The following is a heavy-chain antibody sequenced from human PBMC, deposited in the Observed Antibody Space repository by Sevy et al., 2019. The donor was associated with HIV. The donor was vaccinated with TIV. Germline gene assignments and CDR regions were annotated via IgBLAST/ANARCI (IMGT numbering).Heavy chain of an antibody. D-gene: IGHD6-25*01. CDR3: AREPPYSAATPYFQH. CDR1: GFTFSSYW. Sequence: GGSLRLSCSASGFTFSSYWMSWVRQAPGKGLEWVANIKQDGSEKYYVDSVKGRFTIFRDNAKNSLFRQMSSLRAEDTAVYYCAREPPYSAATPYFQHWGQGTLVTVSS. CDR2: IKQDGSEK. J-gene: IGHJ1*01. V-gene: IGHV3-7*01.